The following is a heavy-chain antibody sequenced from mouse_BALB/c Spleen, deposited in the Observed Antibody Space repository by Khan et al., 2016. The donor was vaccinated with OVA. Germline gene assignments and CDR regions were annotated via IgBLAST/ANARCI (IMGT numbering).Heavy chain of an antibody. V-gene: IGHV1S137*01. CDR3: ARLTPY. CDR2: ISTDNGNT. J-gene: IGHJ3*01. CDR1: RYTFTDYA. D-gene: IGHD1-3*01. Sequence: QVQLQQPGPEAVRPGVSVKISCKGSRYTFTDYAMHWVKQSHAKRLEWIGVISTDNGNTNYNQKFKGKATMTVDRSSSTAYMELTRLTSDDSAIYVCARLTPYWGQGTLVTVSA.